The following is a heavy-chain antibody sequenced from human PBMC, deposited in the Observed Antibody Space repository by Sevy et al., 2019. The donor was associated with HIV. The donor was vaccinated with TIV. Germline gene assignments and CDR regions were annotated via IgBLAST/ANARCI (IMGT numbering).Heavy chain of an antibody. CDR1: GGSISSSRHY. Sequence: SETLSLTCNVSGGSISSSRHYWGWIRPSPGKSLDWIGSRFYGGGAYYNPSLQSRVTMSVDTSKNQFSLNVNSVTAADTAVYYCARHPLGNWFDLWGQGILVTVSS. CDR3: ARHPLGNWFDL. J-gene: IGHJ5*02. V-gene: IGHV4-39*01. D-gene: IGHD3-16*01. CDR2: RFYGGGA.